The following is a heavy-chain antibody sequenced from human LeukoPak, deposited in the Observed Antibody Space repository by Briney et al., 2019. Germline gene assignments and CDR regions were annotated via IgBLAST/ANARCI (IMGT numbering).Heavy chain of an antibody. CDR3: ARTYDHTGSHYYYYMDV. J-gene: IGHJ6*03. CDR1: GFIFSNYW. CDR2: IKQDEVEK. D-gene: IGHD3-22*01. V-gene: IGHV3-7*01. Sequence: PGGSLRLSCAASGFIFSNYWMSWVRQAPGKGLEWVANIKQDEVEKYFVDSVKGRFTLSRDNAKNSLYLQMNSLRAEDTAVYYCARTYDHTGSHYYYYMDVWGKGTTVTVSS.